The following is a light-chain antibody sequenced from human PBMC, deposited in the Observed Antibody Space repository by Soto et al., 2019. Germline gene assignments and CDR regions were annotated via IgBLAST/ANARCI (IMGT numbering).Light chain of an antibody. Sequence: QSALTQPPSVSGSPGQSVTISCTGTSSDIGRYDHVSWYQQPPGTAPKVIIYEVRNRPSGVPDRFSGSKSGNTASLTISGLQSEDEADYYCSSYTTSSTLVFGGGTKLTVL. V-gene: IGLV2-18*02. CDR2: EVR. CDR1: SSDIGRYDH. CDR3: SSYTTSSTLV. J-gene: IGLJ2*01.